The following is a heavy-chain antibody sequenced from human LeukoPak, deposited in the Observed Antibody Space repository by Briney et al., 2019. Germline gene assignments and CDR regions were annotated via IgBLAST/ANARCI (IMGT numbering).Heavy chain of an antibody. CDR2: IYTSGST. J-gene: IGHJ4*02. V-gene: IGHV4-61*02. CDR3: ARGVGNYYFDY. Sequence: SETLSLTCTVSGGSISSGSYYWSWIRQPAGKGLEWIGRIYTSGSTNYNPSLKSRVTISVDTSKNQFSLKLSSVTAADTAVYYCARGVGNYYFDYWGQGTLVTVSS. D-gene: IGHD4-23*01. CDR1: GGSISSGSYY.